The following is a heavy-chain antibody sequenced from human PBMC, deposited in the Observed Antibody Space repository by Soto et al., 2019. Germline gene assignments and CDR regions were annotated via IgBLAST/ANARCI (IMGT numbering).Heavy chain of an antibody. V-gene: IGHV3-30-3*01. CDR1: GFTFSSYA. D-gene: IGHD3-10*01. J-gene: IGHJ6*02. CDR2: ISNDRGKK. Sequence: GGSLRLSCAASGFTFSSYALHWVRQAPGEGLEWVAVISNDRGKKYYADSVKGRFTISRDNSISTAYMELSSLRSEDTAVYYCARGRNYYGSGSFFWGQGTTVTVSS. CDR3: ARGRNYYGSGSFF.